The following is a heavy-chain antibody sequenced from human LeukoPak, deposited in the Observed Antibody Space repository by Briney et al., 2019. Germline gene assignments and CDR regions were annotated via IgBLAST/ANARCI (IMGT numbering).Heavy chain of an antibody. CDR3: ARDRRRDGYNLRWFDP. V-gene: IGHV1-2*02. CDR1: GYTFTGYY. CDR2: INPNSGGT. D-gene: IGHD5-24*01. Sequence: GASVKVSCKASGYTFTGYYMHWVRQAPGQGLEWMGWINPNSGGTNYAQKFQGRVTITADKSTSTAYMELSSLRSEDTAVYYCARDRRRDGYNLRWFDPWGQGTLVTVSS. J-gene: IGHJ5*02.